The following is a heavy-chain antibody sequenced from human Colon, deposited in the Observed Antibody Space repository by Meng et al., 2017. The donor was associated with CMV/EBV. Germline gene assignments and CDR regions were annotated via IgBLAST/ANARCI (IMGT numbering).Heavy chain of an antibody. D-gene: IGHD3-10*01. J-gene: IGHJ4*02. CDR3: ARAARDRIHYYGSGSYFDS. V-gene: IGHV4-59*01. CDR2: TYYSGST. Sequence: SETLSLTCAVSGGSITQNYWSWIRQAPGKGLEWIGSTYYSGSTNYNPSLKSRVTISVDTSKNQFSLRLTSVTAADTAIYYCARAARDRIHYYGSGSYFDSWGQGTLVTVSS. CDR1: GGSITQNY.